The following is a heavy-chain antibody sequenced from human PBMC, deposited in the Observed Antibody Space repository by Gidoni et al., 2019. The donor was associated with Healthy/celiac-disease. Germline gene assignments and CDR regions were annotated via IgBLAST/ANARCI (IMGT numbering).Heavy chain of an antibody. CDR2: IYYSGST. V-gene: IGHV4-59*01. CDR1: GGSISSYY. CDR3: ARAHCSGGSCYSDY. D-gene: IGHD2-15*01. J-gene: IGHJ4*02. Sequence: QVQLQESGPGLVKPSETLSLTCTVSGGSISSYYWSWIRQPPGKGLEWIGYIYYSGSTNYNPSLKSRVTISVDTSKNQFSLKLSSVTAADTAVYYCARAHCSGGSCYSDYWGQGTLVTVSS.